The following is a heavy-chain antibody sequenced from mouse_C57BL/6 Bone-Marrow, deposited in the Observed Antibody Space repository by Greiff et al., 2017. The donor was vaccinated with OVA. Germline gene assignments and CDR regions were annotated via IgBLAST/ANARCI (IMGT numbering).Heavy chain of an antibody. CDR1: GYTFTSYW. V-gene: IGHV1-55*01. D-gene: IGHD1-1*01. Sequence: QVQLKQPGAELVKPGASVKMSCKASGYTFTSYWITWVKQRPGQGLEWIGDIYPGSGSTNYNEKFKSKATLTVDTSSSKAYMQLSSLTSEDSAVYYCARRYYGSSYWYFDVWGTGTTVTVSS. CDR2: IYPGSGST. J-gene: IGHJ1*03. CDR3: ARRYYGSSYWYFDV.